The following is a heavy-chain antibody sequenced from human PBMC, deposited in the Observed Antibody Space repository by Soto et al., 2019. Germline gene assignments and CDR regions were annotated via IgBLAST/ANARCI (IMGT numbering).Heavy chain of an antibody. Sequence: ASVKVSCKASGYTFTAYYIHWVRQAPGQGLEWMGWINPNGGGTKYAQKFQGRVTMTRDTSINTAYMELTRLTSDDTAVYYCARAVHTMIQGVRFRVDYWGQGIPVTVSS. CDR1: GYTFTAYY. CDR2: INPNGGGT. J-gene: IGHJ4*02. V-gene: IGHV1-2*02. CDR3: ARAVHTMIQGVRFRVDY. D-gene: IGHD3-10*01.